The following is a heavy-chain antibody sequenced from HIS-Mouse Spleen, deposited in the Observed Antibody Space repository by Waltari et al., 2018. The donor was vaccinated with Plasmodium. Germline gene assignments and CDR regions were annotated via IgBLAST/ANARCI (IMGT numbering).Heavy chain of an antibody. CDR2: FYYRRST. Sequence: QLQLQESGPGLVKPSETLSLTCTVSGGSISSSSYYWGWIRQPPGKGLEWIGSFYYRRSTYYHPPLKSLVTISVDSSKNQFSLKLSSVTAADTAVYYCARQLAYYDFWSGYSRGYYFDYWGQGTLVTVSS. CDR3: ARQLAYYDFWSGYSRGYYFDY. V-gene: IGHV4-39*01. CDR1: GGSISSSSYY. J-gene: IGHJ4*02. D-gene: IGHD3-3*01.